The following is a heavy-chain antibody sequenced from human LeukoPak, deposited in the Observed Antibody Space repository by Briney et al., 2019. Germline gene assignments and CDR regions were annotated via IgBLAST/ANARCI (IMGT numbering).Heavy chain of an antibody. CDR3: ARTMVRGVIADY. D-gene: IGHD3-10*01. CDR2: ISSSSSYT. Sequence: GGSLRLSCAASGFTFSDYYMSWVRQAPGKGLEWVSYISSSSSYTNYADSVKGRFTISRDNAKNSLYLQMNSLRAVDTAVYYCARTMVRGVIADYWGQGTLVTVSS. CDR1: GFTFSDYY. J-gene: IGHJ4*02. V-gene: IGHV3-11*03.